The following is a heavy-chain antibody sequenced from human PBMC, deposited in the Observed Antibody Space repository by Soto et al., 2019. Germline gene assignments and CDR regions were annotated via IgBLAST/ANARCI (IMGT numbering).Heavy chain of an antibody. V-gene: IGHV1-69*13. D-gene: IGHD3-22*01. Sequence: SVKVSCKASGGTFSSYAISWVRQAPGQGLEWMGGIIPIFGTANYAQKFQGRVTITADESTSTAYMELSSLRSEDTAVYYCVQGPYYYDSSDYPLDYWGQGTLVTVSS. CDR2: IIPIFGTA. J-gene: IGHJ4*02. CDR1: GGTFSSYA. CDR3: VQGPYYYDSSDYPLDY.